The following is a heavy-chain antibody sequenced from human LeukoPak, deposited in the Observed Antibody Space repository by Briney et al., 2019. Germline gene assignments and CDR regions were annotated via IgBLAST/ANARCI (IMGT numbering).Heavy chain of an antibody. J-gene: IGHJ5*02. CDR1: GGTFSSYA. V-gene: IGHV1-69*05. CDR2: IISIFGTA. Sequence: SVKVSCKASGGTFSSYAISWVRQAPGQVLEWMGGIISIFGTANYAQKFQGRVTITTDESTSTAYMELSSLRSEDTAVYYCASPRYGSGSAAHWSDPWGQGTLVTVSS. D-gene: IGHD3-10*01. CDR3: ASPRYGSGSAAHWSDP.